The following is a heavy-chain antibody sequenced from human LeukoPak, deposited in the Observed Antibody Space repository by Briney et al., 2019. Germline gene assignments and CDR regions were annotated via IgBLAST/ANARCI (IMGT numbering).Heavy chain of an antibody. J-gene: IGHJ4*02. Sequence: PGTSLRLSCAASGFTFSSGMHWVRQAPGKGLEWVAVISYDGNHKYYGDSVKGRFTISRDNSRNTLYLQTDSLKTDDTPVYYCAKGELHFNTCSFDYWGQGTLVTVSS. D-gene: IGHD1-26*01. CDR1: GFTFSSG. V-gene: IGHV3-30*18. CDR3: AKGELHFNTCSFDY. CDR2: ISYDGNHK.